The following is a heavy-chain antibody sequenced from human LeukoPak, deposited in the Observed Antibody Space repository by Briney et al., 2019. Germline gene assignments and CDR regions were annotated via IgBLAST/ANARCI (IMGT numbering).Heavy chain of an antibody. CDR2: INTNTGTP. V-gene: IGHV7-4-1*02. D-gene: IGHD3-10*01. Sequence: ASVKVSCKASGYTFTSYAMNWVRQAPGQGLEWMGWINTNTGTPTYAQGFTGRFVFSLDTSVSTAYLQISSLKAEDTAVYYCAKRGWFGDSNWFDPWGQGTLVTVSS. J-gene: IGHJ5*02. CDR1: GYTFTSYA. CDR3: AKRGWFGDSNWFDP.